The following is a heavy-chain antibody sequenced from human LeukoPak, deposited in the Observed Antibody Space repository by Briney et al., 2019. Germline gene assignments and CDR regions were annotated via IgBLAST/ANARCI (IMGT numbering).Heavy chain of an antibody. CDR2: ISGSGGST. J-gene: IGHJ4*02. D-gene: IGHD6-13*01. Sequence: PGGSLRLSCAASGFTFSSYAMSWVRQAPGKGLEWVSAISGSGGSTYYADSVKGRFTISRDNSKNTLYLQMKSLRAEDTAVYYCARVDESIAAAGNFDYWGQGTLVTVSS. V-gene: IGHV3-23*01. CDR1: GFTFSSYA. CDR3: ARVDESIAAAGNFDY.